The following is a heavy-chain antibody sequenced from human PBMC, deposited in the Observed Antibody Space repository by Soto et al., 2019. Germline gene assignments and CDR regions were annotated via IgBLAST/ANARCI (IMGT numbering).Heavy chain of an antibody. CDR1: GFTFSSYA. CDR2: ISYDGSNK. Sequence: GGSLRLSCAASGFTFSSYAMHWVRQAPGKGLEWVAVISYDGSNKYYADSVKGRFTISRDNSKNTLYLQMNSLRAEDTAVYYCARDPGLTLQNDYSNYEAQGGFDYWGQGTLVTVSS. D-gene: IGHD4-4*01. CDR3: ARDPGLTLQNDYSNYEAQGGFDY. V-gene: IGHV3-30-3*01. J-gene: IGHJ4*02.